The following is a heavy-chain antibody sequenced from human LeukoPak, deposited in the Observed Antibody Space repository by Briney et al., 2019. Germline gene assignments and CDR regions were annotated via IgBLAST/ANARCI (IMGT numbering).Heavy chain of an antibody. CDR3: ATGGYYYDSSGYYYFDY. J-gene: IGHJ4*02. D-gene: IGHD3-22*01. CDR2: IYPGDSDT. CDR1: GYSSTSYW. Sequence: GESLKISCKGSGYSSTSYWIGWVRQMPGKGLEWMGIIYPGDSDTRYSPSFQGQVTISADKSISTAYLQWSSLKASDTAMYYCATGGYYYDSSGYYYFDYWGQGTLVTVSS. V-gene: IGHV5-51*01.